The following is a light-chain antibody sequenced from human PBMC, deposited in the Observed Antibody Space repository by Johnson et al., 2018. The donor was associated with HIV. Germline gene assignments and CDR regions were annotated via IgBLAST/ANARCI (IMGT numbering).Light chain of an antibody. CDR1: SSNIGNNY. CDR3: GTWDSSLSAYV. CDR2: ENN. J-gene: IGLJ1*01. Sequence: QSVLTQPPSVSAAPGQKVTISCSGSSSNIGNNYVSWYQQLPGTAPKLLIYENNKRPSGIPDQFSGSKSGTSASLGITGLQTGDEADYYCGTWDSSLSAYVFVTGTKVTVL. V-gene: IGLV1-51*02.